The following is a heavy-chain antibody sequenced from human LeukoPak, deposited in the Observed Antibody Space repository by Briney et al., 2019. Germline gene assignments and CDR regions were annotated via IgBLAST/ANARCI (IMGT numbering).Heavy chain of an antibody. J-gene: IGHJ4*02. CDR1: GFTFSSYS. D-gene: IGHD3-9*01. CDR3: ARSYDILTGYYVFDY. V-gene: IGHV3-21*01. Sequence: GGSLRLSCAASGFTFSSYSMNWVRQAPGKGLEWVSSISSSSSYIYYADSVKGRFTISRDTAKNSLYLQMNSLRGEDTAVYYCARSYDILTGYYVFDYWGQGTLVTVSS. CDR2: ISSSSSYI.